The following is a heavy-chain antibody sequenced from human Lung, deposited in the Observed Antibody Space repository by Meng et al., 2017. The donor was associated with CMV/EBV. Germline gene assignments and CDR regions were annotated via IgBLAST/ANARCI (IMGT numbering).Heavy chain of an antibody. J-gene: IGHJ6*02. Sequence: ASVKVSCKASGYTFISYGISWVRQAPGQGLEWMGWISAYNGRTNYAQKLQGRVTMTTDTSTNTAYTELRSLRSDDTAVYFCARGGYSDYDVRGSDYYYGMDVWGQGTTVTGSS. CDR3: ARGGYSDYDVRGSDYYYGMDV. CDR1: GYTFISYG. CDR2: ISAYNGRT. D-gene: IGHD5-12*01. V-gene: IGHV1-18*01.